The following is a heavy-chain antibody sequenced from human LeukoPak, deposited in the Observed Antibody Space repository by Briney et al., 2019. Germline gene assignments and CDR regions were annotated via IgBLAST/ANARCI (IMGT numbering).Heavy chain of an antibody. CDR2: IIPIFGTA. CDR3: ARSSGIAVAGTENWFDP. V-gene: IGHV1-69*13. J-gene: IGHJ5*02. Sequence: SVKVSCKASGGTFSSYAISWVRQAPGQGLEWMGGIIPIFGTANYAQKFQGRVTITADESTSTAYMELSSLRSEDTAVYYCARSSGIAVAGTENWFDPWGQGTLVTVSS. D-gene: IGHD6-19*01. CDR1: GGTFSSYA.